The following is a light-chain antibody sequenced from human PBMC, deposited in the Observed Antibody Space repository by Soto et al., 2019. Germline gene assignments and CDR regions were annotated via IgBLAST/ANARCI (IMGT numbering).Light chain of an antibody. CDR3: QQFGSSPGFT. CDR1: QSINNRY. J-gene: IGKJ3*01. CDR2: AAS. Sequence: EIVLTQSPGTLSLSPGERATLSCRASQSINNRYLAWYQQKPGQAPRLLIYAASSRATGIPDRFSGSGSGTDFTLTISRLEPEDFAVYYCQQFGSSPGFTCGPGTKLDIK. V-gene: IGKV3-20*01.